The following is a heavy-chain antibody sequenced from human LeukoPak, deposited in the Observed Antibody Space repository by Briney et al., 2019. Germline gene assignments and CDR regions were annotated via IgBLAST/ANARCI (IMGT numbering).Heavy chain of an antibody. CDR2: INNSGST. D-gene: IGHD2-2*01. J-gene: IGHJ4*02. V-gene: IGHV4-34*01. CDR3: ARGAGYCTSTTGPSLNY. CDR1: GGSFSGYY. Sequence: SETLSLTCAVYGGSFSGYYWSWIRQPPGKGLEWIGEINNSGSTNHNPSLTSRVTISADTTKKQFSLKLSSVPAADTAVYYCARGAGYCTSTTGPSLNYGGQATLVTVSS.